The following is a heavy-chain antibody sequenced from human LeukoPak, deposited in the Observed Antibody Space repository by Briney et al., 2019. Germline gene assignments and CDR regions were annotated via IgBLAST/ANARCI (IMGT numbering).Heavy chain of an antibody. V-gene: IGHV4-30-4*08. D-gene: IGHD1-26*01. CDR3: ARPRIVGAPGYFQH. CDR1: SGSISSDDYY. CDR2: INHSGST. J-gene: IGHJ1*01. Sequence: SQTLSLTCTVSSGSISSDDYYWSWIRQPPGKGLEWIGEINHSGSTNYNPSLKSRVTISVDTSKNQFSLKLSSVTAADTAVYYCARPRIVGAPGYFQHWGQGTLVTVSS.